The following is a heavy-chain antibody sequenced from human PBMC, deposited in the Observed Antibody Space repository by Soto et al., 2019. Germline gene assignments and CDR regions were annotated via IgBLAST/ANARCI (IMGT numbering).Heavy chain of an antibody. CDR1: GRSMSGYY. V-gene: IGHV4-4*07. J-gene: IGHJ4*02. D-gene: IGHD3-22*01. CDR3: AREDYYDTVYYVV. Sequence: SETLSLTCTVSGRSMSGYYWSWIRQPAGERLEWIGRIYTSGTTDSNPSLKGRVTMSVDTSKNQFSLKLTSVTAADTALYYCAREDYYDTVYYVVCGQGTQLTVSS. CDR2: IYTSGTT.